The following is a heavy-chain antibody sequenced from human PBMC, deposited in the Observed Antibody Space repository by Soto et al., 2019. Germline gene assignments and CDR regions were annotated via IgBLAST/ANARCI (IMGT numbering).Heavy chain of an antibody. V-gene: IGHV1-69*13. Sequence: SVKVSCKASGGTFSSYTITWVRQAPGQGLEWMGGITPMFGTPNYAQKFRGRVTITADESTSTAYMELSSLRSEDTAMYFCARDGTLYDSRAYYYLYWGQGTLVTVSS. CDR3: ARDGTLYDSRAYYYLY. CDR2: ITPMFGTP. J-gene: IGHJ4*02. CDR1: GGTFSSYT. D-gene: IGHD3-22*01.